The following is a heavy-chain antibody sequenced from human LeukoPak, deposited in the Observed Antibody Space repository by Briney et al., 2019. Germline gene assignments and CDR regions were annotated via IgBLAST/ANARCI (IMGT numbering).Heavy chain of an antibody. CDR3: ARDRLSQWLVRDAFDI. V-gene: IGHV3-66*01. J-gene: IGHJ3*02. CDR1: GFTLSSYN. Sequence: PGGSLRLSCAASGFTLSSYNMKWVRQAPGKGLEWVSSLYSGGNTYYAESVRGRFTVSRDKTKNTLYLQMNSLRAEDTAVYYCARDRLSQWLVRDAFDIWGQGTMVTVSS. D-gene: IGHD6-19*01. CDR2: LYSGGNT.